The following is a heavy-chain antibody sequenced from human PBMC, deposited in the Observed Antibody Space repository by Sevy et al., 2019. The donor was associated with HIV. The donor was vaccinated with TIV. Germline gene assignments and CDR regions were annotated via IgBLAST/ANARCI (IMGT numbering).Heavy chain of an antibody. J-gene: IGHJ4*02. Sequence: ASVKVSCKASGYTFTSYGIGWVRQAPGQGLEWLGWISTLNVNTNNAQKFQGRVTMTTDTSTGTASMELRSLRSDDTVVYYCARDDCSSLSCHGSLLYWGQGTLVTVS. D-gene: IGHD2-2*01. CDR2: ISTLNVNT. CDR3: ARDDCSSLSCHGSLLY. CDR1: GYTFTSYG. V-gene: IGHV1-18*01.